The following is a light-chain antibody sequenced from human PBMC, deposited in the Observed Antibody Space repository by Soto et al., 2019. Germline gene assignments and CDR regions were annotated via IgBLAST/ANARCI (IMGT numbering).Light chain of an antibody. V-gene: IGLV3-21*04. J-gene: IGLJ2*01. CDR3: QVWDSGSDHVV. Sequence: SYELTQPPSVSVAPGKTASITCGGNNIGSKSVHWYQQKPGQAPVLVIYYDSDRPAGIPERFSGSNSGNTATLTISRVEAGDEADYYCQVWDSGSDHVVFGGGTQLTVL. CDR2: YDS. CDR1: NIGSKS.